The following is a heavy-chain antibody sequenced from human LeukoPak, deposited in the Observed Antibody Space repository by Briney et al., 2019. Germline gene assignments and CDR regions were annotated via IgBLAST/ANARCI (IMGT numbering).Heavy chain of an antibody. CDR2: ISSSGSTI. V-gene: IGHV3-11*01. CDR1: GFTFSDYY. CDR3: AREAVPALYGMDV. Sequence: GGSLRLSCAASGFTFSDYYMSWIRQAPGKGLEWVSYISSSGSTIYYADSVKGRFTISRDNAKDSLYLQMNSLRAEDTAVYYCAREAVPALYGMDVWGKGTTVTVSS. D-gene: IGHD2-2*01. J-gene: IGHJ6*04.